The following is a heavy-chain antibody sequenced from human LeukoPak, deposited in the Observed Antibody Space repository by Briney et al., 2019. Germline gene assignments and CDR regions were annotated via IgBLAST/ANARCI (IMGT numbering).Heavy chain of an antibody. D-gene: IGHD3-3*01. CDR3: ARDGDFWSGYCDY. J-gene: IGHJ4*02. Sequence: ASVTVSCKASGYTFTGYYMHWVRQAPGQGLEWMGWINPNSGGTNYAQKFQGRVTMTRDTSISTAYMELSRLRSDDTAVYYCARDGDFWSGYCDYWGQGTLVTVSS. CDR2: INPNSGGT. V-gene: IGHV1-2*02. CDR1: GYTFTGYY.